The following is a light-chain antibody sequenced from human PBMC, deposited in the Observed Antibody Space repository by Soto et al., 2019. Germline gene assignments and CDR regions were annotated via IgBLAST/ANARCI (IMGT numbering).Light chain of an antibody. J-gene: IGLJ1*01. CDR1: SSDVGSYNR. Sequence: QSVLTQPPSVSGSPGQSVTISCTGTSSDVGSYNRVSWYQQPPGTAPKLMIYEVSNRPSGVPDRLSESKSGNTASLTISGLQAEDEADYSCISYTSSSIYVFGTGTKLTVL. V-gene: IGLV2-18*02. CDR3: ISYTSSSIYV. CDR2: EVS.